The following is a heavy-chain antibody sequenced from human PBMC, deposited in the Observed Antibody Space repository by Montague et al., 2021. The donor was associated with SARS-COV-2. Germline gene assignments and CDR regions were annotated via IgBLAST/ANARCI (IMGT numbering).Heavy chain of an antibody. V-gene: IGHV4-39*01. CDR3: ASSYYYGSGTYVYNYYMDV. CDR2: ISYRGRT. J-gene: IGHJ6*03. CDR1: GGSVSSSPYY. Sequence: SETLSLTCTVSGGSVSSSPYYWGWIRQPPGRGLEWVGSISYRGRTYFXPSLKSRLTISVDSSENQFSLRLSSVTAADTAVYYCASSYYYGSGTYVYNYYMDVWGKGTTVTVSS. D-gene: IGHD3-10*01.